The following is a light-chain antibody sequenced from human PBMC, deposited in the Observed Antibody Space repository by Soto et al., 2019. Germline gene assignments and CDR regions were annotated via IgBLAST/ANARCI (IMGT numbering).Light chain of an antibody. CDR1: QSIANF. CDR2: AAS. J-gene: IGKJ4*01. CDR3: QQYEDLPLT. V-gene: IGKV1-33*01. Sequence: DVQMTQSPSSLSASVGDRVIITCKANQSIANFLNWFQHKPGEAPKLLISAASHLELGVPSRFSGSRSGTDFVLDISNLQSEDVATYFCQQYEDLPLTFGGGTKVDI.